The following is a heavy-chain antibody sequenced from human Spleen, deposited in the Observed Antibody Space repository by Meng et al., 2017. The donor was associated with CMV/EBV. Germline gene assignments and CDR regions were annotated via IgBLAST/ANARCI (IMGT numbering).Heavy chain of an antibody. CDR3: ARTVDNFWSRYSPRFGMDV. CDR2: AYHTGST. Sequence: GSLRLSCSVSGDSISSYYWSWIRRPPGKGLEWIGYAYHTGSTTYNPSLESRVTISLDRSNNQFSLKLGSVTAADTAVYYCARTVDNFWSRYSPRFGMDVWGQGTTVTVSS. J-gene: IGHJ6*02. D-gene: IGHD3-3*01. CDR1: GDSISSYY. V-gene: IGHV4-59*01.